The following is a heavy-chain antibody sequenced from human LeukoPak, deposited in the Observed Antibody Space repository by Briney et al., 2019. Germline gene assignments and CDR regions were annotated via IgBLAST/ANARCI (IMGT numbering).Heavy chain of an antibody. CDR3: AIRVTHYDCFDP. CDR1: GDSVSSNSAA. J-gene: IGHJ5*02. V-gene: IGHV6-1*01. CDR2: TYYRSTWYN. Sequence: SQTLSLTCAISGDSVSSNSAAWNWIRQSPSRGLEWLGRTYYRSTWYNDSAVSVRGRITVNPDTSKNQFSLHLNSVTPEDTAVYYCAIRVTHYDCFDPWGQGILVTVSS. D-gene: IGHD2-21*02.